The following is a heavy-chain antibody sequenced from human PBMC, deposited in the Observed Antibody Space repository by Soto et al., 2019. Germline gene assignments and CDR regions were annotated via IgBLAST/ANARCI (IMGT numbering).Heavy chain of an antibody. CDR1: GGSISSYY. J-gene: IGHJ6*02. V-gene: IGHV4-59*01. D-gene: IGHD6-19*01. CDR2: IYYSGST. Sequence: QVQLQESGPGLVKPSETLSLTCTVSGGSISSYYWSWIRQPPGKGLEWIGYIYYSGSTNYNPSLKSRVTISVDTSKNQFSLKLSYVTAADTAVYYCAKHRGPQWLEYYYGMDVWGQGTTVTVSS. CDR3: AKHRGPQWLEYYYGMDV.